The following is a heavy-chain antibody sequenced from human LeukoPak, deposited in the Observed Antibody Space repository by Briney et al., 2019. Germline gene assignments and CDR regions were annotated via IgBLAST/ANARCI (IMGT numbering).Heavy chain of an antibody. CDR2: INPSGSST. CDR3: ARSESSGYMDV. J-gene: IGHJ6*02. V-gene: IGHV1-46*01. CDR1: GYTFTNYY. Sequence: ASVKVSCKASGYTFTNYYIHWVRQAPGQGLEWMGIINPSGSSTSYAQKFQGRVTMTRDTSTSTVYMELSSLRSEDTAVYYCARSESSGYMDVWGQGTTVTVSS. D-gene: IGHD3-22*01.